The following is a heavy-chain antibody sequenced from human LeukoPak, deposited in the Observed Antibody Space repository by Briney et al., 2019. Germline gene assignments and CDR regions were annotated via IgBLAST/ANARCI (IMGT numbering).Heavy chain of an antibody. Sequence: PSETLSLTCTVSGDSISSSTYYWAWIRQPPGKGLEWIGSFPYGGNTYYKSSLKSRLTISVDTSKNQFSLKLSSVTAADTSVYYCARHVHSGWYWVYWGQGTLVTVSS. CDR2: FPYGGNT. J-gene: IGHJ4*02. CDR3: ARHVHSGWYWVY. CDR1: GDSISSSTYY. D-gene: IGHD6-19*01. V-gene: IGHV4-39*01.